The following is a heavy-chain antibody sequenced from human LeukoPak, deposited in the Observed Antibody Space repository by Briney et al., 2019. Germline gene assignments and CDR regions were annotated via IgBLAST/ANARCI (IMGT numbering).Heavy chain of an antibody. CDR1: GFTVSSNY. D-gene: IGHD2-15*01. CDR2: IYSGGST. Sequence: PGGSLRLSCAASGFTVSSNYMSWVRQAPGKGLEWVSVIYSGGSTYYADSVKGRFTISRDNSKNTLYLQMNSLRAEDTAVYYCARDISNPGYYYYYMDVWGKGTTVTVSS. CDR3: ARDISNPGYYYYYMDV. J-gene: IGHJ6*03. V-gene: IGHV3-66*02.